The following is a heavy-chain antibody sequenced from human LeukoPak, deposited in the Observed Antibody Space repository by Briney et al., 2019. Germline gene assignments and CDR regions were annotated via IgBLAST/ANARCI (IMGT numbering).Heavy chain of an antibody. V-gene: IGHV1-8*01. Sequence: GASVKVSCKASGYIFTSYDINWVRQATGQGLEWMGWMNPNSGNTGYAQKFQGRVTMTRNTSISTAYMELSSLRSEDTAVYYCARGRRFLEWLLAYYYYMDVWGKGTTVTVSS. CDR3: ARGRRFLEWLLAYYYYMDV. J-gene: IGHJ6*03. CDR1: GYIFTSYD. D-gene: IGHD3-3*01. CDR2: MNPNSGNT.